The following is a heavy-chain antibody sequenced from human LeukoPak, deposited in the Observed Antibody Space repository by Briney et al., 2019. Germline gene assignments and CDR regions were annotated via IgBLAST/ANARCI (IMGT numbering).Heavy chain of an antibody. V-gene: IGHV4-61*08. J-gene: IGHJ6*03. Sequence: SQTLSLTCTVSGGSISSGGYYWSWIRQPPGKGLEWIGYIYYSGSTNYNPSLKSRVTISVDTSKNQFSLKLSSVTAADTAVYYCARVRDSSSWYGGYYYYYYMDVWGKGTTVTVSS. CDR1: GGSISSGGYY. CDR3: ARVRDSSSWYGGYYYYYYMDV. CDR2: IYYSGST. D-gene: IGHD6-13*01.